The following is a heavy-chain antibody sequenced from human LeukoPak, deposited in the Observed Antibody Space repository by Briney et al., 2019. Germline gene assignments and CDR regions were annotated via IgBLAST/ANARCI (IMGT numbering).Heavy chain of an antibody. CDR2: IWSDGTEK. D-gene: IGHD4-11*01. CDR1: GFTFSHYG. V-gene: IGHV3-33*01. J-gene: IGHJ4*02. CDR3: DAQRGFDFSNSLES. Sequence: GGSLRLSCATSGFTFSHYGMHWVRQAPGKGLAWVAVIWSDGTEKYYGDSVKGRFTISRDNSKKTVYLQMNSLRVEDTAVYAKDAQRGFDFSNSLESWGQGTLVTVSS.